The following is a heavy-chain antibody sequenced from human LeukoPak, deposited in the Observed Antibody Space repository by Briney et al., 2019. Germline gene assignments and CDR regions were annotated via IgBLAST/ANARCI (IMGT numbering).Heavy chain of an antibody. CDR2: IYYTGST. Sequence: SETLSLTCTVSGGSISSNSYYWGWIRQPPGKGLEWIGSIYYTGSTYYNPSLKSRVTISVDTSKNQFSLKLRSVTAADTAVYYCARGLGPGNWFDPWGQGTLVTVSS. D-gene: IGHD3-10*01. J-gene: IGHJ5*02. CDR3: ARGLGPGNWFDP. CDR1: GGSISSNSYY. V-gene: IGHV4-39*01.